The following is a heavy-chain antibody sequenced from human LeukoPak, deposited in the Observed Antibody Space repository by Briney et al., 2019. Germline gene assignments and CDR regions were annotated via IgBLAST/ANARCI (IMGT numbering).Heavy chain of an antibody. CDR2: IYYSGST. V-gene: IGHV4-59*01. Sequence: SETLSLTCTVSGGSISSYYWSWIRQPPGKGLEWIGYIYYSGSTNYNPSLKSRVTISVDTSKNQFSPKLSSVTAADTAVYYCASTRVYSYGYDYWGQGTLVTVSS. CDR1: GGSISSYY. J-gene: IGHJ4*02. CDR3: ASTRVYSYGYDY. D-gene: IGHD5-18*01.